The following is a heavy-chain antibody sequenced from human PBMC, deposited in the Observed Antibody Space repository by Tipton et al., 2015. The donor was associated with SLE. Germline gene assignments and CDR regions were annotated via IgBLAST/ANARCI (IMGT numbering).Heavy chain of an antibody. Sequence: QLVQSGPEVKKPGASVKVSCKASGYTFTSYGISWVRQAPGQGLEWMGWISAYNGNTNYAQKLQGRVTMTTDTSTSTAYMELRSLRSDDTAVYYCARGSALRFLEWPSEDMDVWGQGTTVTVSS. V-gene: IGHV1-18*01. CDR3: ARGSALRFLEWPSEDMDV. J-gene: IGHJ6*02. CDR1: GYTFTSYG. CDR2: ISAYNGNT. D-gene: IGHD3-3*01.